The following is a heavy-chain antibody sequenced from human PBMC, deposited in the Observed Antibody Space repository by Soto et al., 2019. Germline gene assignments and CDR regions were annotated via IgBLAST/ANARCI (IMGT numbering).Heavy chain of an antibody. V-gene: IGHV4-30-2*01. CDR1: GGSISSGGYS. CDR2: IYHSGST. D-gene: IGHD3-3*01. J-gene: IGHJ6*02. CDR3: ARGYYDFWRGYYYGMDV. Sequence: SETLSVTCAVSGGSISSGGYSWSWIRQPPGKGLEWIGYIYHSGSTYYNPSLKSRVAISVDRSKNKFSLKLSSVTAADTAVYYCARGYYDFWRGYYYGMDVCAQGTTVTVYS.